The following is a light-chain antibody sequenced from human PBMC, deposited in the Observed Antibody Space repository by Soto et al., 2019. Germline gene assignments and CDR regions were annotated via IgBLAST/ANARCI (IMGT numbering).Light chain of an antibody. CDR1: SSDVGSYNL. CDR2: EVS. CDR3: CSYAGSRTPLI. Sequence: QSVLTQAASVSGSPGQSITISCTGTSSDVGSYNLVSWYQQHPGKAPKLMIYEVSKRPSGLSNRFSGSKSGNTASLTISGLQAEDEAVYYCCSYAGSRTPLIFGTGTKVTVL. V-gene: IGLV2-23*02. J-gene: IGLJ1*01.